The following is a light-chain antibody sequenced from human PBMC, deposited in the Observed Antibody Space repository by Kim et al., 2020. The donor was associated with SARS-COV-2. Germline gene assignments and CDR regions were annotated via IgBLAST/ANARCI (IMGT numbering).Light chain of an antibody. Sequence: LYPGERATHACRASQSVSSYLAWYQQKPGQAPRLLIYDASNRATGIPARFSGSGSGTDFTLTISSLEPEDFAVYYCQQRSNWPPTFGQGTKLEIK. CDR2: DAS. CDR1: QSVSSY. V-gene: IGKV3-11*01. J-gene: IGKJ2*01. CDR3: QQRSNWPPT.